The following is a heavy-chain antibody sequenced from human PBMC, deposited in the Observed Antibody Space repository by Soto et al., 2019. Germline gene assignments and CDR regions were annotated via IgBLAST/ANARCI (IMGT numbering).Heavy chain of an antibody. CDR2: INPNSGGT. Sequence: EASVKVSCKASGYTFTGYYMHWVRQAPGQGLEWMGWINPNSGGTNYAQKFQGRVTMTRDTSISTAYMELSRLRSDDTAVYYCARVFQAVSGYDPLDAFDIWGQGTMVTVSS. CDR3: ARVFQAVSGYDPLDAFDI. CDR1: GYTFTGYY. J-gene: IGHJ3*02. V-gene: IGHV1-2*02. D-gene: IGHD5-12*01.